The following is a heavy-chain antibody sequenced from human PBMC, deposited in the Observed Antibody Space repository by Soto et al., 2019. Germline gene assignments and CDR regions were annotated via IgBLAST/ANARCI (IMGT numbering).Heavy chain of an antibody. CDR3: ARDPRGDDLLWAPPSLIYYYGMDV. J-gene: IGHJ6*02. V-gene: IGHV1-18*01. CDR1: GYTFTSYG. Sequence: QVQLVQSGAEVKKPGASVKVSCKASGYTFTSYGISWVRQAPGQGLEWMGWISAYNGNTNYAQKLQGRVTMTTDTSTSTAYMELRSLRSDDTAVYYWARDPRGDDLLWAPPSLIYYYGMDVWGQGTTVTVSS. D-gene: IGHD4-17*01. CDR2: ISAYNGNT.